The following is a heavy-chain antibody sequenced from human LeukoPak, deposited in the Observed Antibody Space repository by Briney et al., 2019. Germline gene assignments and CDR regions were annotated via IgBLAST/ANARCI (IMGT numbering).Heavy chain of an antibody. Sequence: SETLSLTCTVSGGSISSSSYYWSWIRQPPGKGLEWIGEINHSGSTNYNPSLKSRVTISVDTSKNQFSLKLSSVTAADTAVYYCARRGRITMVRGVITNSFFDYWGQGTLVTVSS. CDR3: ARRGRITMVRGVITNSFFDY. CDR2: INHSGST. D-gene: IGHD3-10*01. J-gene: IGHJ4*02. CDR1: GGSISSSSYY. V-gene: IGHV4-39*07.